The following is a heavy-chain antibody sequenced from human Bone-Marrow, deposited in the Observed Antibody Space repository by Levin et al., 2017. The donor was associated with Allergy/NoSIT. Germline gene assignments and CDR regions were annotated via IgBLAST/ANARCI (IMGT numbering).Heavy chain of an antibody. CDR2: IIPILDTT. D-gene: IGHD6-13*01. Sequence: SVKVSCKASGGTFSSYATSWVRQAPGQGLEWMGGIIPILDTTNYAQKFQGRVTITADKSTSTAYMELSSLRSDDTAVYFCARGTAAGTFEYFQDWGQGTLVTVSS. CDR1: GGTFSSYA. CDR3: ARGTAAGTFEYFQD. J-gene: IGHJ1*01. V-gene: IGHV1-69*06.